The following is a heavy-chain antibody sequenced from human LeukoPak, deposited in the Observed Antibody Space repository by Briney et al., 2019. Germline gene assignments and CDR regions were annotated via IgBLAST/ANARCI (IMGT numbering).Heavy chain of an antibody. CDR1: GGTFSTHA. D-gene: IGHD3-10*01. J-gene: IGHJ4*02. CDR3: ARTPLDFYGSGSYYIRHFDD. CDR2: IVPLFGKV. V-gene: IGHV1-69*13. Sequence: SVKVSCKASGGTFSTHAIAWVRQAPGQGLERMGGIVPLFGKVDYVQKFQDRVTISADESTSTAHMELRSLRFEDTAVYYCARTPLDFYGSGSYYIRHFDDWGQGTLVTVST.